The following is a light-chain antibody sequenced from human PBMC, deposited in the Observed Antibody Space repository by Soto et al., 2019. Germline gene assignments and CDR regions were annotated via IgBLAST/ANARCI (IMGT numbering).Light chain of an antibody. Sequence: QSALTQPRSVSVSPGQSVTISCTGTSSDASGYKYVSWYQQHPGKAPKLIIFDVTERPSGVPDRFSGSKSGNTASLTISGLQAEDEADYYCCSYAGAYVFGSGTKVTVL. CDR3: CSYAGAYV. CDR2: DVT. J-gene: IGLJ1*01. CDR1: SSDASGYKY. V-gene: IGLV2-11*01.